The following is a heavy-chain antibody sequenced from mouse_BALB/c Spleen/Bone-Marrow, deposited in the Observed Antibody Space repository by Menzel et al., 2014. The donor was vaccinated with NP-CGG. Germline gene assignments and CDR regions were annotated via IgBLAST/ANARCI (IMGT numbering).Heavy chain of an antibody. Sequence: EVQLVESGAELVKPGASVKLSCTASGFNIKDTYMHWVKQRPEQGLEWIGRIDPANGNTKYDPKFQGKATITADTSSNTAYLQLSSLTSEDTAVYCCATTDSSGVFAYWGQGTLVTASA. CDR1: GFNIKDTY. V-gene: IGHV14-3*02. CDR2: IDPANGNT. J-gene: IGHJ3*01. D-gene: IGHD3-2*01. CDR3: ATTDSSGVFAY.